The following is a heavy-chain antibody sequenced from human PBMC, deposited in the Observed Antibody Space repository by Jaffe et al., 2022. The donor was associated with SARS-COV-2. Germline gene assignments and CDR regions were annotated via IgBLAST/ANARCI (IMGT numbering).Heavy chain of an antibody. D-gene: IGHD3-10*01. CDR2: IYTSGST. CDR3: ARDRGRDDAFDI. V-gene: IGHV4-61*02. Sequence: QVQLQESGPGLVKPSQTLSLTCTVSGGSISSGSYYWSWIRQPAGKGLEWIGRIYTSGSTNYNPSLKSRVTISVDTSKNQFSLKLSSVTAADTAVYYCARDRGRDDAFDIWGQGTMVTVSS. J-gene: IGHJ3*02. CDR1: GGSISSGSYY.